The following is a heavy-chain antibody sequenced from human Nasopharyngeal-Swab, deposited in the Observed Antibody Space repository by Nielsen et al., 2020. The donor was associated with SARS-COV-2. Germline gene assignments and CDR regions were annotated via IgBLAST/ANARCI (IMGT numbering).Heavy chain of an antibody. J-gene: IGHJ6*02. V-gene: IGHV3-66*01. Sequence: VRQAPGKGLEWVSVIYSGGSTYYADSVKGRFTISRDNSKNTLYLQMNSLRAEDMAVYYCARRYGSSWYFGMDVWGQGTTVTVSS. CDR2: IYSGGST. CDR3: ARRYGSSWYFGMDV. D-gene: IGHD6-13*01.